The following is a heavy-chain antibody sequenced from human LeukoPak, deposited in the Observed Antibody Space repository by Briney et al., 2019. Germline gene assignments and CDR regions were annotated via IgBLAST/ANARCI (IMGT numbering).Heavy chain of an antibody. CDR2: INHSGST. J-gene: IGHJ6*03. D-gene: IGHD6-19*01. Sequence: SETLSLTCAVYGGSFSGYYWIWLRQPPGKGLEWIGEINHSGSTNYNPSLKSRFTISVDTSKNQFSLKLRSVTAADTAAYYCARGSGGWPDFYYYMDVWGKGTTVTVSS. V-gene: IGHV4-34*01. CDR3: ARGSGGWPDFYYYMDV. CDR1: GGSFSGYY.